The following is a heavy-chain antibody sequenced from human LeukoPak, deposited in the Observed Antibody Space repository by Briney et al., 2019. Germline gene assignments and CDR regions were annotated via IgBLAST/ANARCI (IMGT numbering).Heavy chain of an antibody. J-gene: IGHJ6*03. V-gene: IGHV1-2*06. CDR3: ARAYSSSPKAAGYYMDV. CDR1: GYTFTGYY. CDR2: INPNSGGT. D-gene: IGHD6-13*01. Sequence: ASVKVSCKASGYTFTGYYMHWVRQAPGQGLEWMGRINPNSGGTNYAQKFQGRVTMTRDTSIRTAYMELSRLRSDDTAVYYCARAYSSSPKAAGYYMDVWGKGTTVTVSS.